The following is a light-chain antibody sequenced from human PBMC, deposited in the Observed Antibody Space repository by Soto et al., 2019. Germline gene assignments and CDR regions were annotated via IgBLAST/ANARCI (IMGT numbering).Light chain of an antibody. J-gene: IGKJ4*01. CDR1: QSVSSY. CDR2: DAS. CDR3: QQRSNWPLP. V-gene: IGKV3-11*01. Sequence: EIVLTQSPATLSLSPGERATLSCRASQSVSSYLAWYQQKPGQAPRLLIYDASNRATGIPARFSGSGSGTDFTLTISSLEPEDFAVYYCQQRSNWPLPVGGGTKVHI.